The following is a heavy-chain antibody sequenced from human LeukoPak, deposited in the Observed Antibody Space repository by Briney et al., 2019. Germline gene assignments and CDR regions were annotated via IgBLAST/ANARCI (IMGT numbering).Heavy chain of an antibody. D-gene: IGHD1-26*01. CDR2: IKQDGSEK. CDR1: GFTFSSYW. CDR3: ARGRYSGSYFGGYYYYMDV. Sequence: GGSLRLSCAVSGFTFSSYWMSWVRQAPGKGLEWVANIKQDGSEKYYVDSVKGRFTISRDNAKNSLYLQMNSLRAEDTAVYYCARGRYSGSYFGGYYYYMDVWGKGTTVTVSS. V-gene: IGHV3-7*01. J-gene: IGHJ6*03.